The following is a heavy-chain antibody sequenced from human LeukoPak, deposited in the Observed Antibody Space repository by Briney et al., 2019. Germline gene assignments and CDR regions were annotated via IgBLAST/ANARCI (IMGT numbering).Heavy chain of an antibody. CDR3: ARNRSGWFEYYYYGMDV. CDR2: MNPNSGNT. V-gene: IGHV1-8*01. CDR1: GYTFTSYD. D-gene: IGHD3-10*01. Sequence: ASVKVSCKASGYTFTSYDINWVRQATGQGLEWMGWMNPNSGNTGYAQKFQGRVTMTRNTSISTAYMELSSLRSEDTAVYYCARNRSGWFEYYYYGMDVWGRGTTVTVSS. J-gene: IGHJ6*02.